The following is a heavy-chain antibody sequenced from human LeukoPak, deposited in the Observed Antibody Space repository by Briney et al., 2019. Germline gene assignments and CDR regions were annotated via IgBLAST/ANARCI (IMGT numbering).Heavy chain of an antibody. CDR3: AKGNYYYDSSGYPPPHY. CDR1: GYTFTSYY. Sequence: ASVKVSCKASGYTFTSYYMHWVRQAPGQGLEWMGIINPSGGSTSYAQKFQGRVTMTRDMSTSTVYMELSSLRSEDTAVYYCAKGNYYYDSSGYPPPHYWGQGTLVTVSS. CDR2: INPSGGST. D-gene: IGHD3-22*01. J-gene: IGHJ4*02. V-gene: IGHV1-46*01.